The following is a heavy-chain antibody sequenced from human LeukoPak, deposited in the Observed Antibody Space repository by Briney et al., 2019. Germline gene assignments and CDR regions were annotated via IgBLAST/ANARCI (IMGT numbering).Heavy chain of an antibody. J-gene: IGHJ4*02. D-gene: IGHD3-10*01. Sequence: GGSLRLSCAAAGFTFSSYCMHWVRQAPGKWLEWVAVISYDGSNKYYADSVKGRFTISRDNSKNTMYLQMNSLRAEDTAVYYCAKGAGPMVREPLGYWGQGTLVTVSS. CDR2: ISYDGSNK. CDR3: AKGAGPMVREPLGY. V-gene: IGHV3-30*18. CDR1: GFTFSSYC.